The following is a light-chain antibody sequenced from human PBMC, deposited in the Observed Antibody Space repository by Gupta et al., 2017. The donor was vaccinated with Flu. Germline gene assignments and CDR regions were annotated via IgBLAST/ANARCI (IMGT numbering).Light chain of an antibody. J-gene: IGKJ2*03. V-gene: IGKV3-15*01. CDR1: QSVSSN. Sequence: ELVLTHSPGTLSVSPGERATLSCRARQSVSSNLAWYQQKPGQAPRLLIYGASTRATGIPARFSGSGSGTEFTLTISSLQSEDFAVYYCQQYNNWPRSFGQGTKLEIK. CDR2: GAS. CDR3: QQYNNWPRS.